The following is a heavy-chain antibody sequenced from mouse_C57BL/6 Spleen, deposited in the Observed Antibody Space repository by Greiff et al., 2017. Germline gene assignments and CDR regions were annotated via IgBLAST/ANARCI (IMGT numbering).Heavy chain of an antibody. D-gene: IGHD1-1*01. Sequence: EVQLQQSGPELVKPGSSVKMSCKASGYTFTDYYMHWVKQSPVQSLEWIGNINPYNGGTRYNQKFKGKATLTVNKSSSTAYMELRSLTSEDSADYYCRSDDYGLDYWGQGTTLTVSS. J-gene: IGHJ2*01. CDR1: GYTFTDYY. V-gene: IGHV1-22*01. CDR3: RSDDYGLDY. CDR2: INPYNGGT.